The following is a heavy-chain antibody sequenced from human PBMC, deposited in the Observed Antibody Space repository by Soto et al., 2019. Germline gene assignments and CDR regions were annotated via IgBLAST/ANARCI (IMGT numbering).Heavy chain of an antibody. V-gene: IGHV3-11*01. CDR1: GFTFSDYY. D-gene: IGHD3-22*01. J-gene: IGHJ4*02. CDR2: ISSSGSII. Sequence: PGGPLRLSCAASGFTFSDYYMSWIRQAPGKGLEWVSYISSSGSIIYYADSVKGRFTISRDNAKNSLYLQLNSLRAEDTAVYYCARDLGYYASDGYFDYWGQGTLVTVSS. CDR3: ARDLGYYASDGYFDY.